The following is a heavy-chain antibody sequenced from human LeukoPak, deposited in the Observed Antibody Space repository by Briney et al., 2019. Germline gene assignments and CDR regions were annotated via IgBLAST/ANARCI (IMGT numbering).Heavy chain of an antibody. V-gene: IGHV4-59*05. CDR3: ASSSMVRGVIGPFYY. CDR2: IYYSGST. D-gene: IGHD3-10*01. Sequence: SETLSLTCTVSGGSISSYYWSWIRQPPGKGLEWIGSIYYSGSTYYNPSLKSRVTISVDTSKNQFSLKLSSVTAADTAVYYCASSSMVRGVIGPFYYWGQGTLVTVSS. J-gene: IGHJ4*02. CDR1: GGSISSYY.